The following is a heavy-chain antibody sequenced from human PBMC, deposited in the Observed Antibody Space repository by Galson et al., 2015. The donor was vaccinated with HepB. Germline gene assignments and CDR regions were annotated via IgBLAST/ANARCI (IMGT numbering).Heavy chain of an antibody. CDR3: ARDAYTVTDGHDGFDI. Sequence: CAISGDSVSSNSAAWIWIRQSPSRGLEWLGVTYYRSNWYTDYAVSVKSRITINPDTSKNQFSLQLTSVTPEDTAMYYCARDAYTVTDGHDGFDIWGQGTMVTVSP. D-gene: IGHD4-17*01. J-gene: IGHJ3*02. CDR2: TYYRSNWYT. CDR1: GDSVSSNSAA. V-gene: IGHV6-1*01.